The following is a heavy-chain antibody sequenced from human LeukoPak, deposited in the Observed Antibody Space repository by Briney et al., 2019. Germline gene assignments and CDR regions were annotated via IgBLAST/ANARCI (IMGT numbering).Heavy chain of an antibody. CDR2: IHYSGST. CDR1: GGSISGYY. CDR3: ARVEEGYGSGRRENYYYYYMDV. V-gene: IGHV4-59*01. J-gene: IGHJ6*03. D-gene: IGHD3-10*01. Sequence: SETLSLACTVSGGSISGYYWSWIRQPPGKGLEWIGYIHYSGSTNYKPSLKSRVTISVDTSKNQFSLKLSSVTAADTAVYYCARVEEGYGSGRRENYYYYYMDVWGKGTTVTISS.